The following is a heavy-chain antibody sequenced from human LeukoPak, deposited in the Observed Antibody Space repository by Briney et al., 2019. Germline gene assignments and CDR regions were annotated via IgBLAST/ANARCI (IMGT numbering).Heavy chain of an antibody. CDR3: ASTSGSYSYWFDP. J-gene: IGHJ5*02. V-gene: IGHV4-38-2*01. CDR2: IYHSGST. CDR1: GYSISSGYC. D-gene: IGHD1-26*01. Sequence: PSETLSHTCAVSGYSISSGYCWGWVRQPPGKGLEWIGSIYHSGSTYYNPSLKSRVTISVDTSKNQFSLKLSLLTDADTAVYYYASTSGSYSYWFDPWLQGTMVTVSS.